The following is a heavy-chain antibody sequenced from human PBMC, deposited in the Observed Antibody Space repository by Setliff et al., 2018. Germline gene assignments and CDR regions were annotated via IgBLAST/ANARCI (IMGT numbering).Heavy chain of an antibody. CDR3: ARRVGSVGIQLPDY. V-gene: IGHV1-8*02. Sequence: GASVKVSCKASGYTFTSYDINWVRQATGQGLEWMGWMNPNSGNTGYAQKFQGRVTMTRNTSISTAYMELSNLRSEDTAVYYCARRVGSVGIQLPDYWGQGTLVTSPQ. CDR1: GYTFTSYD. D-gene: IGHD5-18*01. CDR2: MNPNSGNT. J-gene: IGHJ4*02.